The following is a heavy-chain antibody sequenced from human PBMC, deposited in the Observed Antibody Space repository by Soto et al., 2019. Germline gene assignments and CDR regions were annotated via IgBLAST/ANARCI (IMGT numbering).Heavy chain of an antibody. Sequence: GASVKVSCKASGYTFTSYGISWVRQAPGQGLEWMGWISAYNGNTNYAQKLQGRVTMTTDTSTSTAYMELRSLRSDDTAVYYCAKGPYFDWFLTNYNWFDPWGQGTLVTGSS. CDR2: ISAYNGNT. CDR1: GYTFTSYG. D-gene: IGHD3-9*01. CDR3: AKGPYFDWFLTNYNWFDP. J-gene: IGHJ5*02. V-gene: IGHV1-18*01.